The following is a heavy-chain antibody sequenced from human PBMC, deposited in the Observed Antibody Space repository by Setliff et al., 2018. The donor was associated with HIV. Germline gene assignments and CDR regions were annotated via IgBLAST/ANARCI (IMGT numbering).Heavy chain of an antibody. D-gene: IGHD2-2*01. V-gene: IGHV1-2*06. J-gene: IGHJ6*03. CDR1: GFIFTDYQ. Sequence: ASVKVSCKASGFIFTDYQIRWVRQAPGQGLEWMGRFNPNSGVTSSPQKFQCRVTMTRDTSINTAYKEPSRLTSNDTAVYYCARGSTAVNYYYNHMDVWGKGTTVTVSS. CDR3: ARGSTAVNYYYNHMDV. CDR2: FNPNSGVT.